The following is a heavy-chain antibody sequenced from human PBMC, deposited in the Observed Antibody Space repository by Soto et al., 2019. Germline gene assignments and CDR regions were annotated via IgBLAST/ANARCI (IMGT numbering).Heavy chain of an antibody. Sequence: QVKLVQSGAEVKKPGASVKVSCKASGYTFTRYEINWVRQATGQGLEWMGWMNPNSGDTGYAQKFQGRVTMTRNTSISTAYMELSSLRSEDTAVYYCARGELLWFGELLRWGQGILVTVSS. CDR2: MNPNSGDT. CDR3: ARGELLWFGELLR. V-gene: IGHV1-8*01. D-gene: IGHD3-10*01. CDR1: GYTFTRYE. J-gene: IGHJ4*02.